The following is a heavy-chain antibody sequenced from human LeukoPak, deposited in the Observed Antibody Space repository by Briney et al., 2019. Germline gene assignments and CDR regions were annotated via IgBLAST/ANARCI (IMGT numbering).Heavy chain of an antibody. J-gene: IGHJ5*02. Sequence: ASVKVSCKASGYTFSSYGISWVRQAPGQGLEWMGWIATYNGNSKYAQKVQGRVTVTTDTSTTTAYMELRTLRSDDTAVYYCARDMVGLAANGNWFDPWGQGTLVTVSS. V-gene: IGHV1-18*01. CDR1: GYTFSSYG. CDR2: IATYNGNS. D-gene: IGHD6-13*01. CDR3: ARDMVGLAANGNWFDP.